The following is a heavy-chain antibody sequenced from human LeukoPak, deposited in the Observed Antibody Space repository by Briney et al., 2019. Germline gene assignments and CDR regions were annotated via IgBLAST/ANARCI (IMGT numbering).Heavy chain of an antibody. CDR3: ATCLRSGYLRYYYMDV. Sequence: ASVNVSCKASGYTFTSYGISWVRQAPGQGLEWMGWISAYNGNTNYAQKLQGRVTMTTDTSTSTAYMELRSLRSDDTAVYYCATCLRSGYLRYYYMDVWGKGTTVTVSS. J-gene: IGHJ6*03. D-gene: IGHD3-3*01. CDR2: ISAYNGNT. CDR1: GYTFTSYG. V-gene: IGHV1-18*01.